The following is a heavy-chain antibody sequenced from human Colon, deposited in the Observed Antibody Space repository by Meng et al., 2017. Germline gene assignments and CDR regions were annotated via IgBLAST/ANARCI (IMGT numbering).Heavy chain of an antibody. Sequence: VQLQESGRGLVRPSETLSLICAVSGASVRSPDHQWGWVRQPPGKGLEWIGYARIDYANTNYNPSLKSRVNVSLDTSKNQFSLNVRSVTAADTAVYYCARDYWGSLDFWGQGILVTVSS. CDR3: ARDYWGSLDF. CDR1: GASVRSPDHQ. V-gene: IGHV4-61*08. J-gene: IGHJ4*01. D-gene: IGHD3-16*01. CDR2: ARIDYANT.